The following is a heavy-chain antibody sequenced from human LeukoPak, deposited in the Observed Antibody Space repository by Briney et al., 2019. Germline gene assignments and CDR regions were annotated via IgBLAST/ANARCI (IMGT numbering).Heavy chain of an antibody. D-gene: IGHD1-26*01. CDR2: IYSSGST. CDR3: ARHGGSYYPY. CDR1: GGSISGYC. J-gene: IGHJ4*02. Sequence: PSETLSLTCTVPGGSISGYCWCWIRQPPGKGLEWIGYIYSSGSTDYNPSLKSRVTISVDTSKNQFSLKLSSVTAADTAVYYCARHGGSYYPYWGQGTLVTVSS. V-gene: IGHV4-59*08.